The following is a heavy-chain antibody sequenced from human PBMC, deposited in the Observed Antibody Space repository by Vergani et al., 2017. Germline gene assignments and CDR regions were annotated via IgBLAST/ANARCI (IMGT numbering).Heavy chain of an antibody. CDR3: AKAYTAMELPGFCFDY. J-gene: IGHJ4*02. Sequence: EVQLVESGGGLVQPGRSLRLSCAASGFTFDDYAMHWVRQAPGKGLEWVSGISWNSGSIGYADSVKGRFTISRDNAKNSLYLQVNSLRAEDTALYYCAKAYTAMELPGFCFDYWGQGTLVTVSS. CDR1: GFTFDDYA. V-gene: IGHV3-9*01. D-gene: IGHD5-18*01. CDR2: ISWNSGSI.